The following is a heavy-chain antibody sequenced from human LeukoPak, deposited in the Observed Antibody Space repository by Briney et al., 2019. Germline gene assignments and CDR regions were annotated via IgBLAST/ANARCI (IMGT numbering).Heavy chain of an antibody. Sequence: PSETLSLTCAVYGGSFSGYYWSWIRQPPGKGLEWIGEINHSGSTNYNPSLKIRVTISVDTSKNQFSLKLSSLTAANTAVYYRAGGVPPGNFRFNWFDPWGQGTLVTVFS. V-gene: IGHV4-34*01. CDR2: INHSGST. CDR3: AGGVPPGNFRFNWFDP. D-gene: IGHD2-2*01. J-gene: IGHJ5*02. CDR1: GGSFSGYY.